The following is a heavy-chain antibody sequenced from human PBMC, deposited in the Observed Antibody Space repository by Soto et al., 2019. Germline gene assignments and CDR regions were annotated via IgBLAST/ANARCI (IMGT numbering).Heavy chain of an antibody. CDR3: ARGESSQPFTMVRGLLPFDY. J-gene: IGHJ4*02. CDR1: GGTFSSYT. CDR2: IIPILGIA. V-gene: IGHV1-69*02. Sequence: ASVKVSCKASGGTFSSYTISWVRQAPGQGLEWMGRIIPILGIANYAQKFQGRVTITADKSTSTAYMELSSLRSEDTAVYYCARGESSQPFTMVRGLLPFDYWGQGALVTVSS. D-gene: IGHD3-10*01.